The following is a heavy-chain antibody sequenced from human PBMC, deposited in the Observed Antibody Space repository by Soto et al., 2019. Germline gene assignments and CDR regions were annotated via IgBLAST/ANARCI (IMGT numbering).Heavy chain of an antibody. CDR3: ARSCRHTLDP. Sequence: EVQLVESGGGLVQPGGSLRLSCAASGLSFSNHWMTWVRQVSGKGLEWVANINQDGSDKYYAESVKGRFTISRDNVKNSLSLQMNSLRVEDTAVYYCARSCRHTLDPWGQGALDTVSS. CDR1: GLSFSNHW. V-gene: IGHV3-7*01. J-gene: IGHJ5*02. D-gene: IGHD3-10*01. CDR2: INQDGSDK.